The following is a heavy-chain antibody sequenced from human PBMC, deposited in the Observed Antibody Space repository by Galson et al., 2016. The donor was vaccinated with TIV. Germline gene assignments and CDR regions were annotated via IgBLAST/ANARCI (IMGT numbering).Heavy chain of an antibody. D-gene: IGHD3-16*01. V-gene: IGHV1-18*01. CDR1: GYMFVSWH. J-gene: IGHJ2*01. Sequence: SVKVSCKASGYMFVSWHIGWVRVAPGQGLEWMGWISPYSGNTDYAQRIQGRVSMTADTSTRTAYMELSSLRSEDTAVYYCARVPQIYEWYFDLWGRGTLVTVSS. CDR3: ARVPQIYEWYFDL. CDR2: ISPYSGNT.